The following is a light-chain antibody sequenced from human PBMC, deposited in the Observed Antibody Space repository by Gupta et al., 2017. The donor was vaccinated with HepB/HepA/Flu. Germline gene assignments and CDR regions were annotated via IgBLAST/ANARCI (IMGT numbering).Light chain of an antibody. J-gene: IGKJ3*01. CDR3: QQYNNWPPGIT. Sequence: DIVMTQSPATLSVSPGERATLSCRASQSVSSNLAWYQQKPGQAPRLLIYGASTRATGIPARFSGSGSGTEFTLTISSLQSEDFAVYYCQQYNNWPPGITFGPGTKVEIK. CDR1: QSVSSN. CDR2: GAS. V-gene: IGKV3-15*01.